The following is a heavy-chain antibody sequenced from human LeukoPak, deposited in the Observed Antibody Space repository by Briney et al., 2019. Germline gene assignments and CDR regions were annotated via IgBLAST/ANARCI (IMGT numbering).Heavy chain of an antibody. V-gene: IGHV4-59*01. CDR2: IYYSGTT. J-gene: IGHJ4*02. D-gene: IGHD5-12*01. CDR1: GGSISSYY. Sequence: SETLSLTCTVSGGSISSYYWSWIRQPPGKGLEWIGYIYYSGTTNHNPSLRSRVTISEDTSKNQFSLRLTSVTAADTAVYYCARGFDSKSTYFDYWGQGTLVTVSS. CDR3: ARGFDSKSTYFDY.